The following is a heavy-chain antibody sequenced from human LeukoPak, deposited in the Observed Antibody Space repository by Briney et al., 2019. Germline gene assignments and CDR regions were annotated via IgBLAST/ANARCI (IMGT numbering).Heavy chain of an antibody. V-gene: IGHV3-23*01. Sequence: GGSLRLSCAASGFTFSSYAMSWVRQAPGRGLEWVSAISGSGGSTYYADSVKGRFTISRDNSENTLYLQMNSLRAEDTAVYYCAKKRIAVADFIDYWGQGTLVTVSS. J-gene: IGHJ4*02. CDR3: AKKRIAVADFIDY. D-gene: IGHD6-19*01. CDR2: ISGSGGST. CDR1: GFTFSSYA.